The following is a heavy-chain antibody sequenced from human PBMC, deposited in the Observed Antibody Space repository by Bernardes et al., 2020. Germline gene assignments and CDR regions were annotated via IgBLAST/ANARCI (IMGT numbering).Heavy chain of an antibody. Sequence: GGSLRLSCAASGFTFRSYSMNWVRQAPGKGLAWVSSISSSSSYIYYADSVKGRFTISRDNAKNSLYLQMNSLRAEDTAVYYCARKSLSDAFDIWGQGTMVTVSS. V-gene: IGHV3-21*01. CDR2: ISSSSSYI. CDR3: ARKSLSDAFDI. D-gene: IGHD3-16*01. CDR1: GFTFRSYS. J-gene: IGHJ3*02.